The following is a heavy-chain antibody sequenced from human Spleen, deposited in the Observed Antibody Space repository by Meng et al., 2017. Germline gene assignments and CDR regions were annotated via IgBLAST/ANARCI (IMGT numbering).Heavy chain of an antibody. CDR1: GFTFSNAW. V-gene: IGHV3-15*01. Sequence: GESLKISCAASGFTFSNAWMSWVRQAPGKGLEWVGRIKSKTDGGTTDYAAPVKGRFTISRDDSKNTLYLQMNSLKTEDTAVYYCTTDPTVWFLLRASDPDYWGQGTLVTVSS. D-gene: IGHD3-10*01. J-gene: IGHJ4*02. CDR2: IKSKTDGGTT. CDR3: TTDPTVWFLLRASDPDY.